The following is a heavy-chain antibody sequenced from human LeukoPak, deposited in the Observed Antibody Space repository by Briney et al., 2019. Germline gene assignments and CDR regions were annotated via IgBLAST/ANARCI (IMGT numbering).Heavy chain of an antibody. J-gene: IGHJ4*02. Sequence: GGSLRLSCAASGFTFSSYAMSWVRQAPGKGLEWVSAISGSGGSTYYADSVKGRFTISRDNSKNTLYLQMNSLRAEDTAVYYCAKSFGGLLYPTYYFDYWGQGTLVTVSS. V-gene: IGHV3-23*01. D-gene: IGHD3-10*01. CDR3: AKSFGGLLYPTYYFDY. CDR1: GFTFSSYA. CDR2: ISGSGGST.